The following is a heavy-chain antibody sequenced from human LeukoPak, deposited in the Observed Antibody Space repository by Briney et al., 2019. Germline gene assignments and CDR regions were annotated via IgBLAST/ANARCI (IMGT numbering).Heavy chain of an antibody. CDR2: IGTAGDT. CDR1: GFTFSSYD. Sequence: GGSLRLSCAASGFTFSSYDMHWVRQATGKGLEWVSAIGTAGDTYYPGSVKGRFTISRENAKNSLYLQMNSLRAGDTAVYYCARQLGPNDAFDIWGQGTMVTDSS. J-gene: IGHJ3*02. V-gene: IGHV3-13*01. CDR3: ARQLGPNDAFDI. D-gene: IGHD5-24*01.